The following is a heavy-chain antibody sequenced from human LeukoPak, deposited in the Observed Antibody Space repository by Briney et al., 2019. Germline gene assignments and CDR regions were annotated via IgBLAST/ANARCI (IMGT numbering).Heavy chain of an antibody. CDR2: NNPNSGGT. Sequence: GASVKVSCKASGYTFTGYYMHWVRQAPGQGLEWMGWNNPNSGGTHYAQKFQGRVTMTRDTSISTAYMELSRLRSDDTAVYYCARDLSHYYGSGSYPPPIKYYYYGMDVWGQGTTVTVSS. D-gene: IGHD3-10*01. V-gene: IGHV1-2*02. CDR3: ARDLSHYYGSGSYPPPIKYYYYGMDV. J-gene: IGHJ6*02. CDR1: GYTFTGYY.